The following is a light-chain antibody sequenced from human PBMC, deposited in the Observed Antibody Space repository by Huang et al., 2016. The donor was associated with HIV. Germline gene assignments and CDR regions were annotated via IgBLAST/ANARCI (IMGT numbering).Light chain of an antibody. CDR1: QNVTDT. Sequence: EIVLTQSPATLSLFPGERATLSCRASQNVTDTLAWYRQKPGQAPSLLIYRAANRATGTPARFSGSGSGTDFTLTISSLEPEDFAIYYCQERIQWPRLTFGGGTKVEIK. CDR2: RAA. J-gene: IGKJ4*01. CDR3: QERIQWPRLT. V-gene: IGKV3-11*01.